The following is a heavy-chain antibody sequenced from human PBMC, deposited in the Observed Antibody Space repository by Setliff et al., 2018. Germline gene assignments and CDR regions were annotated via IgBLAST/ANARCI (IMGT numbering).Heavy chain of an antibody. CDR1: GGSIINNNYY. CDR2: ITSGSSTI. Sequence: LSLTCTVSGGSIINNNYYWGWIRQPPGKGLEWVSYITSGSSTIYYADSVKGRFTISRDNAKNSLYLQMNSLRVEDTAVYYCARDGYPGTSWGQGTLVTVSS. CDR3: ARDGYPGTS. J-gene: IGHJ5*02. D-gene: IGHD2-2*03. V-gene: IGHV3-11*01.